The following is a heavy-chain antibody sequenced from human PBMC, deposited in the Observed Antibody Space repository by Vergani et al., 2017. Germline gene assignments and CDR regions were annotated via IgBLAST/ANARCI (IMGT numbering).Heavy chain of an antibody. D-gene: IGHD3-10*01. CDR1: GYTFTSYA. J-gene: IGHJ6*03. CDR2: INAGNGNT. CDR3: VRVYRGWLFPNYYYYYMDV. Sequence: QVQLVQSGAEVKKPGASVKVSCKASGYTFTSYAMHWVRQAPGQRLEWMGWINAGNGNTKYSQKFQGRVTITRDTSASTAYMELSSLRSEDTAVYYCVRVYRGWLFPNYYYYYMDVWGKGTTVTVSS. V-gene: IGHV1-3*01.